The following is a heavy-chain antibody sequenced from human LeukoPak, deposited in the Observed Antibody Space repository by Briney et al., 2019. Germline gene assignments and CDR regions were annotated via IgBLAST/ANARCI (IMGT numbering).Heavy chain of an antibody. CDR3: ASIRGPVRSSPLDP. Sequence: SETMSLTCAVYGGSFSGCYWSWIRQPPGKGLEWIGEINHSGSTNYNPSLKSRVTISVDTSKNQFSLKLSSVTAADTAVYYCASIRGPVRSSPLDPWGQGTLVTVSS. CDR2: INHSGST. J-gene: IGHJ5*02. D-gene: IGHD3-10*01. V-gene: IGHV4-34*01. CDR1: GGSFSGCY.